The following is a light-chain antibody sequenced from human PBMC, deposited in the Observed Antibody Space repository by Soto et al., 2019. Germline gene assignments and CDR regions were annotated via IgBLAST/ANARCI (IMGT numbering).Light chain of an antibody. CDR3: QQSYSTPQT. Sequence: IQLTQSAASLSASVGDRVTITCRASQGISSYLAWYQQKPGKAPKLLIYAASSSQSGVPSRFSGSGSGTDFTLTISSLQPEDFATYYCQQSYSTPQTFGQRTKV. CDR2: AAS. J-gene: IGKJ1*01. CDR1: QGISSY. V-gene: IGKV1-39*01.